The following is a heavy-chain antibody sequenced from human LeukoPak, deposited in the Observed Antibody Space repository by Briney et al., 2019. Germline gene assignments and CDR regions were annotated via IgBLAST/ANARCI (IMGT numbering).Heavy chain of an antibody. CDR1: GFTFRKYW. V-gene: IGHV3-23*01. D-gene: IGHD3-10*01. J-gene: IGHJ3*02. CDR2: TSGSGGST. Sequence: GGSLRLSCAASGFTFRKYWLHWVRQAPGKGLEWVSATSGSGGSTYYADSVKGRFTISRDNSKNTLYLQMNSLRAEDTAVYYCAKGRGVRSSGAFDIWGQGTMVTVSS. CDR3: AKGRGVRSSGAFDI.